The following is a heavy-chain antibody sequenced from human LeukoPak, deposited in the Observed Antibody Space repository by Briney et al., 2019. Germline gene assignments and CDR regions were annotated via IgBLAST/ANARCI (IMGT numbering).Heavy chain of an antibody. J-gene: IGHJ4*02. CDR2: IFYSGST. V-gene: IGHV4-59*08. CDR3: ARHGSTDYFDY. D-gene: IGHD2-2*03. Sequence: SETLSLTCSVSGDSMSRSYWSWIRQPPGEGLEWIGYIFYSGSTYYNPSLNSRVTISVDTSKNQLSLRLSSVTAADTAVYYCARHGSTDYFDYWGQGTLVTVSS. CDR1: GDSMSRSY.